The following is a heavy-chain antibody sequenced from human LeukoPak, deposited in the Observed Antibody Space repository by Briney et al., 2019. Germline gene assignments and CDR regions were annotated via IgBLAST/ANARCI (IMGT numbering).Heavy chain of an antibody. CDR2: ISGSGGST. J-gene: IGHJ6*02. CDR3: FPIVVVIRNGMDV. D-gene: IGHD3-22*01. CDR1: GFTFSSYA. Sequence: PGGSLRLSCAASGFTFSSYAMSWVRQAPGKGLEWVSAISGSGGSTYYADSVKGRFTISRDNSKNTLYLQMNSLRAEGTAVYYCFPIVVVIRNGMDVWGQGTTVTVSS. V-gene: IGHV3-23*01.